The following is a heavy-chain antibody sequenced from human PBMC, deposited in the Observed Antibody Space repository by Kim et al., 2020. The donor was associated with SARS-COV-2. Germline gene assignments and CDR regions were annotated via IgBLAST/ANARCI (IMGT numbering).Heavy chain of an antibody. J-gene: IGHJ4*02. V-gene: IGHV3-23*01. CDR1: GFTFSSYA. CDR3: AKPLSAMVRGVILD. D-gene: IGHD3-10*01. Sequence: GGSLRLSCAASGFTFSSYAMSWVRQAPGKGLEWVSGISGSGGSTYYADSVKGRFTISRDNSKNTLYLQMNSLRAEDTAVYYCAKPLSAMVRGVILDWGQGTLVTVSS. CDR2: ISGSGGST.